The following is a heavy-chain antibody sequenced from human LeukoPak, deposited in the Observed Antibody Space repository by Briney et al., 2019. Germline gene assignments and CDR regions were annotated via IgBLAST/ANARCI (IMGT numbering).Heavy chain of an antibody. D-gene: IGHD3-3*02. CDR1: GYTFTGYY. Sequence: GASVKVSCKASGYTFTGYYMHWVRQAPGHGLEWMGRINPNSGGTNYAQKFQGRVTMTRDTSISTAYMELSRLRSDDTAVYYCARDLSIHYYYGMDVWGQGTTVTVSS. CDR3: ARDLSIHYYYGMDV. V-gene: IGHV1-2*06. J-gene: IGHJ6*02. CDR2: INPNSGGT.